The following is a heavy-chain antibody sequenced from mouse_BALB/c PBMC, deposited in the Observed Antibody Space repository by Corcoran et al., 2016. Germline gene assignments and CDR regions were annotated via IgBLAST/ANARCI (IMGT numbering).Heavy chain of an antibody. V-gene: IGHV8-12*01. CDR2: IYWDDDK. Sequence: QVTLKESGPGILQPSQTLSLTCSFSGFSLSTSGMGVSWIRQPSGKGLEWLAHIYWDDDKRYNPSLKSRLTISKDTSSSQVFLKITSVDTADTATYYCARRAGITTAFAYWGQGTLVTVSA. J-gene: IGHJ3*01. CDR1: GFSLSTSGMG. CDR3: ARRAGITTAFAY. D-gene: IGHD2-4*01.